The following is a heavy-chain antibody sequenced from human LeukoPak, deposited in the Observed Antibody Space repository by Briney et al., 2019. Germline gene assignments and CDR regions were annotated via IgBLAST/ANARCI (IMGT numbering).Heavy chain of an antibody. V-gene: IGHV4-39*01. CDR2: VFHSGST. CDR1: DASISSSYFY. Sequence: SETLSLTCTVSDASISSSYFYWSWIRQPPGKGLEWIGNVFHSGSTHYSPSLKSRVTISVDTSRKQFSLRLSAATAADTAVYYCAGQRGGSWVNDYWGQGTLVTVSS. J-gene: IGHJ4*02. D-gene: IGHD1-26*01. CDR3: AGQRGGSWVNDY.